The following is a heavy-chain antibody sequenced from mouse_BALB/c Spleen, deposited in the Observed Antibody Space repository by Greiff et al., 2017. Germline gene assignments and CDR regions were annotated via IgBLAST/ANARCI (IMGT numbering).Heavy chain of an antibody. J-gene: IGHJ2*01. CDR3: ARRGELGDY. D-gene: IGHD3-3*01. CDR1: GYTFTSYW. Sequence: QVQLQQPGAELVKPGASVKLSCKASGYTFTSYWMHWEKQRPGQGLEWIGEIDPSDSYTNYNQKFKGKATLTVDKSSSTAYMQLSSLTSEDSAVYYCARRGELGDYWGQGTTLTVSS. V-gene: IGHV1-69*02. CDR2: IDPSDSYT.